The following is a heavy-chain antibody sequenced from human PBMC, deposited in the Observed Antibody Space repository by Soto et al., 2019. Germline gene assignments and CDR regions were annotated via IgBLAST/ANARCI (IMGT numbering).Heavy chain of an antibody. D-gene: IGHD1-20*01. J-gene: IGHJ5*02. CDR1: GFSFSDYT. CDR2: ISRGSDYI. V-gene: IGHV3-21*01. CDR3: AKDSGCVNNACAYDP. Sequence: EVHLVESGGGLVKPGGXLRLTCAGSGFSFSDYTMNWVRQAPGKGLEWVSSISRGSDYIFYADTVKGRFTISRDNARNSLYLQISSLRAEDTAVYYCAKDSGCVNNACAYDPWGQGTLVSVSS.